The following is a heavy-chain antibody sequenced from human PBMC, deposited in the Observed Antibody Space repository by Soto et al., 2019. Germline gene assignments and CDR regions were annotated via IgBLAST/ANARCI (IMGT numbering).Heavy chain of an antibody. D-gene: IGHD2-2*01. J-gene: IGHJ4*02. CDR2: IYYSGST. CDR1: GGSISSSSYY. CDR3: ARLIEVPAADN. Sequence: QLQLQESGPGLVKPSETLSLTCTVSGGSISSSSYYWGWIRQPPGKGLEWIGSIYYSGSTYYNPSLKSRVTISVDTSKNQFSLKLSSVTAADTAVYYCARLIEVPAADNWGQGTLVTVSS. V-gene: IGHV4-39*01.